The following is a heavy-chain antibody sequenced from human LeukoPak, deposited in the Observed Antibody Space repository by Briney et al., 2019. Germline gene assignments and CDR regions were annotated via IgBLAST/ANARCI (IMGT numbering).Heavy chain of an antibody. CDR2: INHSGST. Sequence: KPSETLSLTCAVYGGSFSGYYWSWICQPPGKGLEWIGEINHSGSTNYNPSLKSRVTISVDTSKNQFSLKLSSVTAADTAVYYCARFSEAYYDILTGYYRYPHFDYWGQGALVADSS. CDR1: GGSFSGYY. D-gene: IGHD3-9*01. J-gene: IGHJ4*02. CDR3: ARFSEAYYDILTGYYRYPHFDY. V-gene: IGHV4-34*01.